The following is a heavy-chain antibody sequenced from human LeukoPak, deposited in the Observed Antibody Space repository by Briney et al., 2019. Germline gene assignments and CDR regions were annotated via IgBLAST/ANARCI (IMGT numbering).Heavy chain of an antibody. Sequence: GRTLRHSCSSPGLTYSSNATRGIRQAPPKGPYWLPPISGSGPYTFYTDSVKGRFTISRDSSKNTLYLQMNSLRAEDTALYYCAKHGYCSGISCFFDFWGQGTQVTVSS. D-gene: IGHD2-2*03. J-gene: IGHJ4*02. CDR3: AKHGYCSGISCFFDF. CDR1: GLTYSSNA. V-gene: IGHV3-23*01. CDR2: ISGSGPYT.